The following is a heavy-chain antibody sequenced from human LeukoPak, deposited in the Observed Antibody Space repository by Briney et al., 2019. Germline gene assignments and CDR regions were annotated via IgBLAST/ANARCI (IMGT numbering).Heavy chain of an antibody. D-gene: IGHD5-12*01. CDR3: ARGHEYRGYGQDY. V-gene: IGHV3-64*01. J-gene: IGHJ4*02. Sequence: GGSLRLSCAASGFTFSSYAMHWVRQAPGKGLEYLSAIDGNGGSAYYANSVKGRFTISRDNSKNTLYLQMGSLSTEDTAVYYCARGHEYRGYGQDYWGQGTLVTVSS. CDR2: IDGNGGSA. CDR1: GFTFSSYA.